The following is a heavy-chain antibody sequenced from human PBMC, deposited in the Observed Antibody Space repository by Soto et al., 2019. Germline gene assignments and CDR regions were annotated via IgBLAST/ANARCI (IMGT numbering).Heavy chain of an antibody. CDR3: ARVGRYSSSWGDAFDI. CDR2: IYYSGST. CDR1: GGSISSYY. J-gene: IGHJ3*02. D-gene: IGHD6-13*01. Sequence: SETLSLTCTVSGGSISSYYWSWIRQPPGKGLEWIGDIYYSGSTNYNPSLKSRFTISVDTSKNQFSQKLSSETAADTAVYYCARVGRYSSSWGDAFDIWGQGTMVTVSS. V-gene: IGHV4-59*01.